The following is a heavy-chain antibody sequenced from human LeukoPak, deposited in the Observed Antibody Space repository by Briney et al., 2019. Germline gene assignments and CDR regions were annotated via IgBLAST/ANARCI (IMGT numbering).Heavy chain of an antibody. CDR2: ISGSGGST. CDR3: AKDYYDSSGYSGIDY. D-gene: IGHD3-22*01. Sequence: GGSLRLSCAASGFTFGSYAMSWVRQAPGKGLEWVSAISGSGGSTYYADSVKGRFTISRDNSKNTLYLQMNSLRAEDTAVYYCAKDYYDSSGYSGIDYWGQGTLVTVSS. CDR1: GFTFGSYA. V-gene: IGHV3-23*01. J-gene: IGHJ4*02.